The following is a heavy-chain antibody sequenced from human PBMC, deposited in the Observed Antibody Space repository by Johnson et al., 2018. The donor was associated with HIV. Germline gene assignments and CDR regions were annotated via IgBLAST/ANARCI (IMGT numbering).Heavy chain of an antibody. CDR1: GFTFDDYG. J-gene: IGHJ3*02. Sequence: VQLVESGGGVVRPGGSLRLSCAASGFTFDDYGVSWVRQVRGKGLEWVSFINRNGGSTGYADSVKGRFTISSGNAKNSLYFQMNSLRAEDTALYYCVREPTTQDLRLTGDFGAFDIWGQGTMVTVSS. D-gene: IGHD7-27*01. CDR3: VREPTTQDLRLTGDFGAFDI. CDR2: INRNGGST. V-gene: IGHV3-20*04.